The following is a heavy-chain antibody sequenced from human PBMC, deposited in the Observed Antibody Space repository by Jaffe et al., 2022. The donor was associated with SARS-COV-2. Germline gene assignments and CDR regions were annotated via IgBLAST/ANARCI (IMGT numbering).Heavy chain of an antibody. CDR2: IYYSGSA. CDR1: GDSISSSSYY. J-gene: IGHJ5*02. D-gene: IGHD3-22*01. Sequence: QLQLQESGPGLMKPSETLSLTCSVSGDSISSSSYYWGWIRQPPGKGLEWIGSIYYSGSAYYNPSLKSRVTISVDTSKNQFSLKLSSVTAADTAVYYCARHMITSGYLRWFDPWGQGTLVTVSS. CDR3: ARHMITSGYLRWFDP. V-gene: IGHV4-39*01.